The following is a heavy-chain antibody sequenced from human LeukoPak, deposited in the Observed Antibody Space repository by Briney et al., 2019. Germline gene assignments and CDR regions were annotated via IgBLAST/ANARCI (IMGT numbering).Heavy chain of an antibody. J-gene: IGHJ4*02. V-gene: IGHV3-30-3*01. CDR3: AVDKSWSFPL. D-gene: IGHD1-26*01. CDR2: ISYDGSNK. Sequence: GGSLRLSCAASGFTFSSYAMHWVRQAPGKGLEWVAVISYDGSNKYYADSVKGRFTISRDNSKNTLYLQMNSLRAEDTAVYYCAVDKSWSFPLWGQGTLVTVSS. CDR1: GFTFSSYA.